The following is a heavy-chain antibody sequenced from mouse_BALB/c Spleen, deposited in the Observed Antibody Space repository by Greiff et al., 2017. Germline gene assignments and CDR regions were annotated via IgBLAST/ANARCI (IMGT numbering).Heavy chain of an antibody. CDR1: GFTFSSYA. J-gene: IGHJ2*01. Sequence: DVHLVESGGGLVKPGGSLKLSCAASGFTFSSYAMSWVRLTPEKRLEWVATISSGGSYTYYPDSVKGRFTISRDNAKNTLYLQMSSLRSEDTAMYYWARHGNYFDYWGQGTTVTGSS. V-gene: IGHV5-9-3*01. D-gene: IGHD4-1*01. CDR3: ARHGNYFDY. CDR2: ISSGGSYT.